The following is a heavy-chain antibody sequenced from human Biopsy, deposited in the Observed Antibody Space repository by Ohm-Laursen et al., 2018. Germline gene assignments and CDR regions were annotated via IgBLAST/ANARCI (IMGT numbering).Heavy chain of an antibody. J-gene: IGHJ4*02. Sequence: SQTLSLTCSVSGGSIGSFFWSWIRQPPGKGLEWIGYIYYSGSTNYNPSLRSRVTISVDRSKNQFSLELSSVTAADTAMYYCARGRGWGNTYFRSFDYWGQGTLVTVSS. D-gene: IGHD3-9*01. V-gene: IGHV4-59*01. CDR1: GGSIGSFF. CDR2: IYYSGST. CDR3: ARGRGWGNTYFRSFDY.